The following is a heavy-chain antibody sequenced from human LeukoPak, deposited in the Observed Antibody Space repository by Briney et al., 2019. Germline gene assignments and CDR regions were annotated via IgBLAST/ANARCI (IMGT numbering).Heavy chain of an antibody. D-gene: IGHD3-3*01. V-gene: IGHV1-69*04. CDR1: GGTFSSYA. CDR2: IIPILGIA. CDR3: ARDRRSGLYYFDY. Sequence: KVSCKASGGTFSSYAISWVRQAPGQGLEWMGRIIPILGIANYAQKFQGRVTITADKSTSTAYMELSSLRSEDTAVYYCARDRRSGLYYFDYWGQGTLVTVSS. J-gene: IGHJ4*02.